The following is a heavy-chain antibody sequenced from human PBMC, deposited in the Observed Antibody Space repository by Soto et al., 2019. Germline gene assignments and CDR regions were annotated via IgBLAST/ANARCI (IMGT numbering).Heavy chain of an antibody. J-gene: IGHJ6*02. CDR3: ARGRRAMARGFGVLPYGMDV. V-gene: IGHV3-21*01. CDR2: ISSSSSYI. Sequence: GGSLRLSCAASGFTFSSYSMNWVRQAPGKGLEWVSSISSSSSYIYYADSVKGRFTISRDNAKNSLYLQMNSLRAEDTAVYYCARGRRAMARGFGVLPYGMDVWGQGTTVTVSS. CDR1: GFTFSSYS. D-gene: IGHD3-10*01.